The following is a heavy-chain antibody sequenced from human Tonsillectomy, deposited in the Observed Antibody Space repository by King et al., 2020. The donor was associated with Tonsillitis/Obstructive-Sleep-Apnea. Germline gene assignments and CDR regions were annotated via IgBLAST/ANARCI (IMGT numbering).Heavy chain of an antibody. D-gene: IGHD3-3*01. Sequence: QLVQSGAEVKKPGASVKVSCKASGYTFTSYGISWVRQAPGQGLEWMGWISAYNGNTNYAQKLQGRFTMTTATSTSTAYMELRSLRSDDTAVYYCARAREYYDFWSGYPDYWGQGTLVTVSS. CDR3: ARAREYYDFWSGYPDY. J-gene: IGHJ4*02. CDR2: ISAYNGNT. V-gene: IGHV1-18*01. CDR1: GYTFTSYG.